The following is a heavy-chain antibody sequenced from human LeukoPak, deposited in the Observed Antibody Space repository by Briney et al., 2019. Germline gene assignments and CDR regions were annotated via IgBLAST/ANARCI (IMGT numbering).Heavy chain of an antibody. CDR1: GFTFSSYW. J-gene: IGHJ5*02. CDR2: INSDGSST. D-gene: IGHD3-10*01. Sequence: PGGSLRLSCAASGFTFSSYWMHWVRQAPGKGLVWVSRINSDGSSTSYADSVKGRFTISRDNAKNTLYLQMNSLRAEDTAVYYCARNFYGSGSYDWFDPWGQGALVTVSP. V-gene: IGHV3-74*01. CDR3: ARNFYGSGSYDWFDP.